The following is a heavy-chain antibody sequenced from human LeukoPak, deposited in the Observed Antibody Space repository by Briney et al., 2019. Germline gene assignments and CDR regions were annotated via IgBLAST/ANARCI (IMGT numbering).Heavy chain of an antibody. Sequence: GGSLRLSCAASGFTFSSYWMHWVRQAPGKGLVWVSRINSDGGSTSYADSVKGRFTISRDNAKNTLYLQMSSLRAEDTAVYYCARGRIYYDSTDWDSFDYWGQGTLVTVSS. CDR1: GFTFSSYW. J-gene: IGHJ4*02. V-gene: IGHV3-74*01. CDR2: INSDGGST. D-gene: IGHD3-22*01. CDR3: ARGRIYYDSTDWDSFDY.